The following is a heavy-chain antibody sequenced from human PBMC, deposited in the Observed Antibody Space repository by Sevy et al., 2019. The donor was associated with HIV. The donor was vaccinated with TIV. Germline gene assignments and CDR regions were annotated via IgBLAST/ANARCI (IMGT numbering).Heavy chain of an antibody. D-gene: IGHD3-9*01. CDR2: ISPYNDKT. Sequence: ASVKVCCKASGYNFKTYGITWLRQAPGEGFEWMGWISPYNDKTQYEQKFQGRVTMTTDTSTKTVYMELTSLGSDDTAVYYCARGGSSYDVLTYYDHWGQGTLVTVSS. CDR1: GYNFKTYG. V-gene: IGHV1-18*01. CDR3: ARGGSSYDVLTYYDH. J-gene: IGHJ4*02.